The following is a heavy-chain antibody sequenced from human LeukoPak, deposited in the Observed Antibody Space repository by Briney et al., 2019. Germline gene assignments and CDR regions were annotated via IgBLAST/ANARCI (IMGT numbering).Heavy chain of an antibody. Sequence: SETLSLTCAVYGVSFSGYYWSWIRQPPGKGLEWIGEINHSGSTNYNPSLKSRVTISVDTSKNQFSLKLSSVTAADTAVYYCARGGPRWLQLLPYYYYGMDVWGQGTTVTVSS. J-gene: IGHJ6*02. CDR3: ARGGPRWLQLLPYYYYGMDV. D-gene: IGHD5-24*01. V-gene: IGHV4-34*01. CDR1: GVSFSGYY. CDR2: INHSGST.